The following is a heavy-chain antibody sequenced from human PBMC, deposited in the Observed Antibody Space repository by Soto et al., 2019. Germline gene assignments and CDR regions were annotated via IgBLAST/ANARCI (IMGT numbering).Heavy chain of an antibody. D-gene: IGHD5-12*01. CDR2: IIPIFGTA. CDR1: GGTFSSYA. J-gene: IGHJ6*02. Sequence: QVQLVQSGAEVKKPGSSVKVSCKASGGTFSSYAISWVRQAPGQGLEWMGGIIPIFGTANYAQKFQGRVTITADKSTSTAYMELSSLRSEDTAVYYCARVGPVAPVAPEIGALGGMDVWGQGTTVTVSS. V-gene: IGHV1-69*06. CDR3: ARVGPVAPVAPEIGALGGMDV.